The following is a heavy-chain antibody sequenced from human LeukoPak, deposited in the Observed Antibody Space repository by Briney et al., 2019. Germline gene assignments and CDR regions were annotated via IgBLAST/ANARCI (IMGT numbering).Heavy chain of an antibody. Sequence: SLRLSCAASGFTFDDYAMHWVRQAPGKGLEWVSGISWNSGSMGYADSVKGRFTISRDNAKNSLYLQMNSLRAEDTALYYCATPRLPYYYYGMDVWGQGTTVTVSS. CDR1: GFTFDDYA. CDR3: ATPRLPYYYYGMDV. J-gene: IGHJ6*02. D-gene: IGHD2-15*01. CDR2: ISWNSGSM. V-gene: IGHV3-9*01.